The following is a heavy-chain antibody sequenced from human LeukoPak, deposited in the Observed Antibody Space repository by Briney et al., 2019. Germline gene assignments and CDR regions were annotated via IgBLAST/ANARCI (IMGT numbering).Heavy chain of an antibody. V-gene: IGHV3-21*01. D-gene: IGHD5-24*01. CDR3: ARDGGVDGYNSYFDY. J-gene: IGHJ4*02. CDR2: ISSRSSNL. CDR1: GFTFNSYS. Sequence: KPGGSLRLSCAASGFTFNSYSMNWVRQAPGKGLEWVASISSRSSNLYYADSVKGRFTISRDNAKNSLYLQMNSLRAEDTALYYCARDGGVDGYNSYFDYWGQGTLVTVSS.